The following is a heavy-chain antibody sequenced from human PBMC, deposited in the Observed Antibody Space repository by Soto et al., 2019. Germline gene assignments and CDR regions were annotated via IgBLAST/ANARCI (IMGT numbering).Heavy chain of an antibody. V-gene: IGHV2-26*01. Sequence: SGPTLVNPTETLTLTCTVPGFSVSNARMGVSWIRQPPGKALEWLAHIFSNDEKSYNTSLKSRLTISKDTSKSQVVLTMTNMDPVDTATYYCARTEQWLQFDYWGQGTLVTVSS. CDR1: GFSVSNARMG. CDR3: ARTEQWLQFDY. CDR2: IFSNDEK. J-gene: IGHJ4*02. D-gene: IGHD6-19*01.